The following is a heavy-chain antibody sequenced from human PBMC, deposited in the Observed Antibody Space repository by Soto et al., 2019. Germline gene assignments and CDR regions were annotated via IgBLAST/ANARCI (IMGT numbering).Heavy chain of an antibody. CDR2: INPNSGGT. Sequence: GASVEVSCKASGYTFTGYYMHWVRQAPGQGLEWMGWINPNSGGTNYAQKFQGWVTMTRDTSISTAYMELSRLRSDDTAVYYCASTSSSRRYAFDIWGQGTMVTVSS. CDR3: ASTSSSRRYAFDI. V-gene: IGHV1-2*04. CDR1: GYTFTGYY. J-gene: IGHJ3*02. D-gene: IGHD6-6*01.